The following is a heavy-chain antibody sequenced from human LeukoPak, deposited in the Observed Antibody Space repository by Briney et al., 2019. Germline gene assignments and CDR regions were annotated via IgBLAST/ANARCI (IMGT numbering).Heavy chain of an antibody. D-gene: IGHD4-23*01. J-gene: IGHJ3*02. CDR1: DGSISTSF. CDR3: ARHMYGNVIDAFDI. CDR2: VYYSGST. V-gene: IGHV4-59*08. Sequence: SETLSLTCIVSDGSISTSFWSWIRQPPGKGLEWIGNVYYSGSTDYNPSLKSRVITSIDTSKKQFSLKLSSVTAAVTAVYYCARHMYGNVIDAFDIWGQGTMVTVSS.